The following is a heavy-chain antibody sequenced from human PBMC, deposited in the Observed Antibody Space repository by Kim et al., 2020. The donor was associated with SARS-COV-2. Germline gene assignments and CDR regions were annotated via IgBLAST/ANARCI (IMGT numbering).Heavy chain of an antibody. V-gene: IGHV1-8*01. Sequence: ASVKVSCKASGYTFTSYDINWVRQATGQGLEWMGWMNPNSGNTGYAQKFQGRVTMTRNTSISTAYMELSSLRSEDTAVYYCARGLSSSPPHYYYYGMDVWGQGTTVTVSS. CDR2: MNPNSGNT. CDR1: GYTFTSYD. J-gene: IGHJ6*02. D-gene: IGHD6-6*01. CDR3: ARGLSSSPPHYYYYGMDV.